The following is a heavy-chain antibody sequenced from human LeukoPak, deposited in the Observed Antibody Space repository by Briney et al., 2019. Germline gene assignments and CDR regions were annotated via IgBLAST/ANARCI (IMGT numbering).Heavy chain of an antibody. J-gene: IGHJ4*02. CDR3: TRAVSYSSDWSFYNY. CDR2: IYYTGST. Sequence: SETLSLTCTVSGGSINSFYWNWSRQPPGKGLEWIGDIYYTGSTNYNPSLKSRVTISVDTSKNQFSLKLSSVTAADTAVYYCTRAVSYSSDWSFYNYWGQGTLVTVSS. V-gene: IGHV4-59*01. CDR1: GGSINSFY. D-gene: IGHD6-19*01.